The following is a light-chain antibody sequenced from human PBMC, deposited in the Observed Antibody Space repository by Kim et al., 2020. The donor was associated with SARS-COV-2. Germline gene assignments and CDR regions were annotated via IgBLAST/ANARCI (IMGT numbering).Light chain of an antibody. CDR3: SSYAGSNNLV. J-gene: IGLJ2*01. V-gene: IGLV2-8*01. Sequence: GQSYTVPCTGTTSEGGVYNYVSWYQQHPGKAPKLMIYEVSKRPSGVPDRFSGSKSGNTASLTVSGLQAEDEADYYCSSYAGSNNLVFGGGTQLTVL. CDR2: EVS. CDR1: TSEGGVYNY.